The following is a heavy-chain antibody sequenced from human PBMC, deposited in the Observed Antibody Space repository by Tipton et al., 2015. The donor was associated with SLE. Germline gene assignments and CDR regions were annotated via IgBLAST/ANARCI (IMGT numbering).Heavy chain of an antibody. CDR1: GFTFSSYA. Sequence: SLRLSCAASGFTFSSYAMSWVRQAPGKGLEWVSAISGSGGSTNYNPSLKSRVTISVDTSKNQFSLKLSSVTAADTAVYYCASAGDSSSPLDYWGQGTLVTVSS. D-gene: IGHD6-13*01. V-gene: IGHV3-23*02. CDR2: ISGSGGST. CDR3: ASAGDSSSPLDY. J-gene: IGHJ4*02.